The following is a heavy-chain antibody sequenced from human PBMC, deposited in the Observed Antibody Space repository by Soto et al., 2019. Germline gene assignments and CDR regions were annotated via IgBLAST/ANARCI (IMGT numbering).Heavy chain of an antibody. CDR1: GYTFTSYR. D-gene: IGHD2-15*01. J-gene: IGHJ3*02. Sequence: ASVKVSCKASGYTFTSYRMHWVRQAPGRGLDWMGIINPSGGSTSYAQKFQGRVTMTRDTSTSTVYMELSSLRSEDTAVYYCARRTYCSGGSCHWVAFDIWGQGTMVTVS. CDR3: ARRTYCSGGSCHWVAFDI. CDR2: INPSGGST. V-gene: IGHV1-46*01.